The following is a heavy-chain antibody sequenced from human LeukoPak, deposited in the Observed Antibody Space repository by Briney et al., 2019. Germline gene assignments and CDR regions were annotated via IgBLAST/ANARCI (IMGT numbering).Heavy chain of an antibody. CDR2: IYHSGST. CDR1: GYSISSGYY. CDR3: ARLLIDYSKAHYYYYMDV. V-gene: IGHV4-38-2*02. D-gene: IGHD4-11*01. Sequence: SETLSLTCTVSGYSISSGYYWGWIRQPPGQGLEWIGSIYHSGSTYYNPSLKSRVTISVDTSKNQFSLKLSSVTAADTAVYYCARLLIDYSKAHYYYYMDVWGKGTTVTVSS. J-gene: IGHJ6*03.